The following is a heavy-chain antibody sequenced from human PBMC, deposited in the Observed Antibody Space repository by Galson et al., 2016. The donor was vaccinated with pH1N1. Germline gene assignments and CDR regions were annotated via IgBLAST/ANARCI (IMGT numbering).Heavy chain of an antibody. CDR2: LSHSHHNTTT. CDR3: ARGDYGVGEGWYNGVDV. V-gene: IGHV4-59*01. D-gene: IGHD3-3*01. CDR1: GDSISSYY. Sequence: ETLSLTCTVSGDSISSYYWNWIRQPPGKGLEWIGYLSHSHHNTTTKYNPYLNSRVPMTVDAYKTHLSLNLSCVTAADTAVYYCARGDYGVGEGWYNGVDVWGQGTPVSVSS. J-gene: IGHJ6*02.